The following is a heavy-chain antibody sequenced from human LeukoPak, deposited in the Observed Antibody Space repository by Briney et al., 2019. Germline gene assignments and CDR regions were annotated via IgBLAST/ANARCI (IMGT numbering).Heavy chain of an antibody. D-gene: IGHD5-18*01. J-gene: IGHJ4*02. V-gene: IGHV3-30*02. CDR2: MRYDGSNE. CDR1: GFTVSSIG. Sequence: GGYLCLSSAASGFTVSSIGMLWVRQAPGKGRVWLAFMRYDGSNEYYADSVKGRFTISRDNSKNTLYLQMNSLRAEDTAVYYCAKDVRIQLWSHFDYWGQGTLVTVSS. CDR3: AKDVRIQLWSHFDY.